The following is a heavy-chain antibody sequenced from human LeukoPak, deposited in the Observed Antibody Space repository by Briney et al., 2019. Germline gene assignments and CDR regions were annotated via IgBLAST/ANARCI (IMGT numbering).Heavy chain of an antibody. Sequence: PGGSLRLSCAASGFTFSTYWMAWVRQAPGKGLEWVANIKGDKSAKHQADSVEGRFTISRDNAQSSVYLQMSSLRGEDTAVYYCARDVVGSLDYWGQGTLVTVSS. V-gene: IGHV3-7*01. J-gene: IGHJ4*02. D-gene: IGHD1-26*01. CDR3: ARDVVGSLDY. CDR1: GFTFSTYW. CDR2: IKGDKSAK.